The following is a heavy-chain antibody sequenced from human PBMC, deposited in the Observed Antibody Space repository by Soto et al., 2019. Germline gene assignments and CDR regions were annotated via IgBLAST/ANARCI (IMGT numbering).Heavy chain of an antibody. V-gene: IGHV4-59*01. CDR1: GGSISSYY. Sequence: QVQLQESGPRLVKPSETLSLTCTVSGGSISSYYWSWIRQPPGKGLEWIGYIYYSGSTNYNPSLKSRVTISVDTSKNQFSLKLSSVTAADTAVYYCARSTKKGFGELLGYYYYMDVWGKGTTVTVSS. D-gene: IGHD3-10*01. CDR2: IYYSGST. J-gene: IGHJ6*03. CDR3: ARSTKKGFGELLGYYYYMDV.